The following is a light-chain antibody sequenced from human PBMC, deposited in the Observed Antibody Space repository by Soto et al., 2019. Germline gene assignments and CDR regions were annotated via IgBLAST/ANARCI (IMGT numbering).Light chain of an antibody. V-gene: IGKV3-11*01. CDR3: QHYNSYSEA. Sequence: EIVLTQSLATLSLSPGERATLSCRASQSVSGYLAWYRQKPGQAPRLLIYEASNRATGIPARFSGSGSGTDFTLTISSLEPEDLATYYCQHYNSYSEAFGQGTKVELK. J-gene: IGKJ1*01. CDR1: QSVSGY. CDR2: EAS.